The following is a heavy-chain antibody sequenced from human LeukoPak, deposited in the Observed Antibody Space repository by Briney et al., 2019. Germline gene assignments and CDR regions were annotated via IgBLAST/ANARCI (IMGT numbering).Heavy chain of an antibody. Sequence: GGSLRLSCAASGFTLNNAWMSWVRQAPGKGLEWLGRIKRETDGGTIDYAAPVKGRFTISRDDSRNTLYLQMDSLKIEDTAVYYCSTLTSRGLSDSWGQGTLVTVSS. D-gene: IGHD1-20*01. CDR2: IKRETDGGTI. CDR1: GFTLNNAW. V-gene: IGHV3-15*01. J-gene: IGHJ4*02. CDR3: STLTSRGLSDS.